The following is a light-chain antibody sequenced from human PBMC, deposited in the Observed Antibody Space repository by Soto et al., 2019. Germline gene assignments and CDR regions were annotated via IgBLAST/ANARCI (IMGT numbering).Light chain of an antibody. J-gene: IGKJ5*01. CDR3: QQYGSSPPSIN. CDR2: GAS. V-gene: IGKV3-20*01. Sequence: EIVLTPSPATLSFAPGEIDPISCLSSQSVSSSYLSWYQQKPGQAPRLLIYGASSRATGIPDRFSGSGSGTDFTLTIRRLEPEDFAVYYCQQYGSSPPSINCGKGQRRAIK. CDR1: QSVSSSY.